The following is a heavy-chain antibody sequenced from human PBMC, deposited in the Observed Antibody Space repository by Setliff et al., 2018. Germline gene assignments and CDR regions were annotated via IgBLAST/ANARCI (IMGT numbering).Heavy chain of an antibody. D-gene: IGHD3-3*01. Sequence: PSETLSLTCTVSGGSISSSSYYWGWIRQPPGKGLEWIGSIYYSGSTYYNPSLKSRVTISVDKSKNQFSLKLSSVTAADTAVYYCARRATYYNFWSGYYDYWGQGTLVTVSS. V-gene: IGHV4-39*07. J-gene: IGHJ4*02. CDR2: IYYSGST. CDR1: GGSISSSSYY. CDR3: ARRATYYNFWSGYYDY.